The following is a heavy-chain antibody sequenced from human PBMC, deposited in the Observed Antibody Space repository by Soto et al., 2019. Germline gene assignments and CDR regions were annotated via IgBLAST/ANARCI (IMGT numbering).Heavy chain of an antibody. Sequence: SETLSLTCAVSGGSISSGGYSWSWIRQPPGKGLEWIGYIYYSGSTNYNPSLKSRVTISVDTSKNQFSLKLSSVTAADTAVYYCARRVVIGYCSGGSCYPRNWFDPWGQGTLVTVSS. CDR3: ARRVVIGYCSGGSCYPRNWFDP. CDR1: GGSISSGGYS. CDR2: IYYSGST. D-gene: IGHD2-15*01. J-gene: IGHJ5*02. V-gene: IGHV4-61*08.